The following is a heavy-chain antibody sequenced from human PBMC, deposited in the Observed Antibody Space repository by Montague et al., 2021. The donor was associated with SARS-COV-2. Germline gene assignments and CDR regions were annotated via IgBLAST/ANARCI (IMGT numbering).Heavy chain of an antibody. V-gene: IGHV4-59*08. CDR1: GGSINSYY. D-gene: IGHD3-9*01. CDR3: ARTYYDSLTGYYNRGAFDI. Sequence: SETLSLTCTVSGGSINSYYWSWTRQPPGKGMEWIGYIYYSGSTNYNPSLKSRVTISVETSKNQFYLKLSSVTAADTAVYYCARTYYDSLTGYYNRGAFDIWGQGTMVTVSS. CDR2: IYYSGST. J-gene: IGHJ3*02.